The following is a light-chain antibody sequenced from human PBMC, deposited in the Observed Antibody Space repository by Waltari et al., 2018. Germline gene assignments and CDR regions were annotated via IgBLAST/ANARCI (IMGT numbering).Light chain of an antibody. CDR3: LQHNTYPWT. CDR2: DVS. CDR1: QGTNNY. Sequence: DIQMTQSPSAMSASVGDRVTITCRASQGTNNYLAWFQQKPGKVPKRLIYDVSSLQSGVPSRFSGSGSGIEFTLTISSLQPEDSATYFCLQHNTYPWTFGQGTKVEI. J-gene: IGKJ1*01. V-gene: IGKV1-17*03.